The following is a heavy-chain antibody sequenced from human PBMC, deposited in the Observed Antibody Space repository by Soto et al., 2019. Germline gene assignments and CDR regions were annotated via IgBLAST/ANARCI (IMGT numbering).Heavy chain of an antibody. J-gene: IGHJ6*02. CDR3: ARAWGLWLGELLFGPSDYYGMDV. Sequence: GASVKVSCKASGYTFTSYGISWVRQAPGQGLEWMGWISAYNGNTNYAQKLQGRVTMTTDTSTSTAYMELRSLRSDDTAVYYCARAWGLWLGELLFGPSDYYGMDVWGQGTTVTV. CDR2: ISAYNGNT. D-gene: IGHD3-10*01. CDR1: GYTFTSYG. V-gene: IGHV1-18*04.